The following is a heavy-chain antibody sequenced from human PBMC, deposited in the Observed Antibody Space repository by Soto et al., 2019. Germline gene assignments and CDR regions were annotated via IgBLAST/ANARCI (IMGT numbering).Heavy chain of an antibody. CDR1: GFTFSSYG. D-gene: IGHD3-22*01. V-gene: IGHV3-30*18. CDR2: VSYDGSNK. J-gene: IGHJ4*02. Sequence: QVQLVESGGGVVQPGRSLRLSCAASGFTFSSYGVHWVRQAPGKGLEWVASVSYDGSNKHYADSVKGRFTISRDNSRNTLDLQMNSLRADDTAVYYCAKDTYYYDRSVYYTYDHWGQGTQVTVSS. CDR3: AKDTYYYDRSVYYTYDH.